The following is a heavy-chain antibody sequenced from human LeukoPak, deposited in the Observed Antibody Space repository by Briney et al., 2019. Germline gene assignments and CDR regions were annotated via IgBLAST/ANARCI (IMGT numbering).Heavy chain of an antibody. CDR3: ARSYYDSSGYYYGDGAFDI. CDR2: ISSSGTSI. CDR1: GFTFSNYE. V-gene: IGHV3-48*03. J-gene: IGHJ3*02. D-gene: IGHD3-22*01. Sequence: GGSLRLSCAASGFTFSNYEMNWVRQAPGKGLEWVSYISSSGTSIYYADSVKGRFTISRDNAKNSLYLQMNSLRAEDTALYYCARSYYDSSGYYYGDGAFDIWGQGTMVTVSS.